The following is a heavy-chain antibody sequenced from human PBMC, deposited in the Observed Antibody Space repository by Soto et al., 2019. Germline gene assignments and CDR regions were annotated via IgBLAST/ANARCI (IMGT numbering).Heavy chain of an antibody. D-gene: IGHD1-26*01. CDR1: GYTFTVYY. CDR3: ARDLAKGGGSAGFDC. Sequence: GASVKVSCKASGYTFTVYYMHWVRQAPGQGLEWMGWINPKSGGTMYPQKFQGRVTMTWDTSISTAHMALTRLRPDDTAVYYCARDLAKGGGSAGFDCWGQGTLVTVSS. J-gene: IGHJ4*02. CDR2: INPKSGGT. V-gene: IGHV1-2*02.